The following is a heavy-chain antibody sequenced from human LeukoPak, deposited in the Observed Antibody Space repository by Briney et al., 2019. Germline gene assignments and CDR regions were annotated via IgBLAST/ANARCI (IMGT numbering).Heavy chain of an antibody. V-gene: IGHV3-21*01. D-gene: IGHD5-12*01. CDR3: ARDWAIDISAYDI. J-gene: IGHJ3*02. CDR2: IGTSGSYI. Sequence: TGGSLRLSCAASGFAFSGDNMNWVRQAPGKGLEWVSFIGTSGSYIKYADSVKGRFTISRDNAKNSLYLQMNSLRAEDTAMYFWARDWAIDISAYDIWGQGTMVTVSS. CDR1: GFAFSGDN.